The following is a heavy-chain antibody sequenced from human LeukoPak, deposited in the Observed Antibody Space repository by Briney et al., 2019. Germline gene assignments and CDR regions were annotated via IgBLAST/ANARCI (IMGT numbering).Heavy chain of an antibody. CDR2: VWFDGKNE. Sequence: GRSLRLSCAASGFTFSNYGMHWVRQAPGKGLEWVADVWFDGKNEHFADSVKGRFTISRDNSKNTMYLQINSLRVEDSAVYYCARDRHCVKGICHSPPGMDVWGQGTTVTVSS. J-gene: IGHJ6*02. V-gene: IGHV3-33*01. CDR1: GFTFSNYG. CDR3: ARDRHCVKGICHSPPGMDV. D-gene: IGHD6-13*01.